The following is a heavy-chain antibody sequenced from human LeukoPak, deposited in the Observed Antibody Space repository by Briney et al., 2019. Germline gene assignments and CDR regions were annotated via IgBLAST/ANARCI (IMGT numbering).Heavy chain of an antibody. CDR3: ATMNTTTFDP. V-gene: IGHV1-8*01. CDR2: MNPNSGNT. CDR1: GYTFTSYD. D-gene: IGHD1-1*01. Sequence: ASVKVSCKASGYTFTSYDINWVRQATGQGLEWMGWMNPNSGNTGYAQKFQGRVTMTRDTSITTAYMELSRLRSDDTAMYYCATMNTTTFDPWGQGTLVTVSS. J-gene: IGHJ5*02.